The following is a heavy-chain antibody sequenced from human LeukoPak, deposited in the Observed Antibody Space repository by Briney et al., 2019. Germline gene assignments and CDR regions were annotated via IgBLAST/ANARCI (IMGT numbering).Heavy chain of an antibody. Sequence: PSDTLSLTCTVSGDSISSSYFWSWIRQPPGKGLQWIGDIYFSGNTNYNPSLKTRVTMSVDTSKNQFSLKLSSVTAADTAVYFCARDGAGYDFWSGYSRGYFDHWGQGILVSVSS. J-gene: IGHJ4*02. CDR1: GDSISSSYF. CDR2: IYFSGNT. CDR3: ARDGAGYDFWSGYSRGYFDH. D-gene: IGHD3-3*01. V-gene: IGHV4-59*01.